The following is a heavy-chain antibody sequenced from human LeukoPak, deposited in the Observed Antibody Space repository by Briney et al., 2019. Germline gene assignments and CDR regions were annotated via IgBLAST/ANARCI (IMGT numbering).Heavy chain of an antibody. CDR1: GFTFSSYA. CDR2: ISYDGSNK. Sequence: GGSLRLSCAASGFTFSSYAMHWVRQAPGKGLEWVAVISYDGSNKYYADSVKGRFTISRDNSKNTLYLQMNSLRAEDTAVYYCARDLITIFGVVTSYGMDVWGQGTTVTVSS. CDR3: ARDLITIFGVVTSYGMDV. V-gene: IGHV3-30*04. J-gene: IGHJ6*02. D-gene: IGHD3-3*01.